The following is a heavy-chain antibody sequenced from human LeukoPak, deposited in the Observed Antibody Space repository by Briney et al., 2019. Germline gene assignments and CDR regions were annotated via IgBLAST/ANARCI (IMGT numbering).Heavy chain of an antibody. D-gene: IGHD3-10*01. CDR1: GGSISYYY. Sequence: PSETLSLTCSVSGGSISYYYWSWIRQPPGKGLEWIGYSHDSGESNYNPSLQSRVTISRDTSKNQFSLNLMSVTAADTAVYYCAASSHSGSYRAYWGQGTPVTVSS. J-gene: IGHJ4*02. CDR2: SHDSGES. V-gene: IGHV4-59*08. CDR3: AASSHSGSYRAY.